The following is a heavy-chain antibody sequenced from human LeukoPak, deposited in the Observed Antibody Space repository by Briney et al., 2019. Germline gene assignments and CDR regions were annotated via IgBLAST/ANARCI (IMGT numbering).Heavy chain of an antibody. CDR3: VRDLILVWTPGDDFDF. CDR1: GFTFSSYA. CDR2: INEDATTI. V-gene: IGHV3-74*01. Sequence: SGRSLRLSCAASGFTFSSYAMHWVRQAPGKGLEWVSRINEDATTITYADSVKGRFIISRDNSKKSLYLQMNNLRAEDTAVYYCVRDLILVWTPGDDFDFWGQGTLVIVSS. D-gene: IGHD3-16*01. J-gene: IGHJ4*02.